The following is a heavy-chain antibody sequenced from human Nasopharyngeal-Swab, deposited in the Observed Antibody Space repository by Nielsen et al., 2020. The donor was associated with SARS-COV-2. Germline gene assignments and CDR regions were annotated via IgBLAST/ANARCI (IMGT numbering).Heavy chain of an antibody. J-gene: IGHJ6*02. V-gene: IGHV1-24*01. D-gene: IGHD6-13*01. Sequence: ASVKVSCKVSGYTLTKLSMNWVRQAPGKGLEWMGGFDPEDGETIYAQKFQGRVTMTEGTSTDTAYMELSSLRSEDTAVYYCATGFAAAGSYYGMDVWGQGTTVTVSS. CDR1: GYTLTKLS. CDR2: FDPEDGET. CDR3: ATGFAAAGSYYGMDV.